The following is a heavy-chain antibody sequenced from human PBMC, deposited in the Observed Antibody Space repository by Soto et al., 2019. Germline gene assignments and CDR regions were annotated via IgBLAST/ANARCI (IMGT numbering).Heavy chain of an antibody. J-gene: IGHJ4*02. D-gene: IGHD1-26*01. V-gene: IGHV3-64D*06. Sequence: PGGSLRLSCSASGFTFSSYAMHWVRQAPGKGLEYVSAISSNGGSTYYADSVKGRFTISRDNSKNTLYLQMSSLRAEDTAVYYCVKDRPETYHVGYYFDYWGQGTLVTVPQ. CDR2: ISSNGGST. CDR3: VKDRPETYHVGYYFDY. CDR1: GFTFSSYA.